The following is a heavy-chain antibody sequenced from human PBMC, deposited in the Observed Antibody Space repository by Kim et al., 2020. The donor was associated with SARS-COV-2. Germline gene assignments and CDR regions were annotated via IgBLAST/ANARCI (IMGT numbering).Heavy chain of an antibody. CDR2: IESETDEVTK. CDR3: TTEWSSGLRDPFGYY. V-gene: IGHV3-15*04. CDR1: GFTVSNTW. D-gene: IGHD6-19*01. Sequence: GGSLRLSCAASGFTVSNTWMSWVRQAPGKGLEWVGRIESETDEVTKDYDAPERGCSTISGDSSKTTLYLQINLMKTEDTAVYYCTTEWSSGLRDPFGYY. J-gene: IGHJ6*01.